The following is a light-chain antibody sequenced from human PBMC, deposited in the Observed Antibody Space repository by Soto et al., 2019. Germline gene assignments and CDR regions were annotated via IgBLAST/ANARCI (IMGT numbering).Light chain of an antibody. V-gene: IGLV2-11*01. Sequence: QSALTQPPSVSGSPGQSVTISCTGTNSDVGAYTFVSWYQQLPGKAPKLIISAVSYRPSGVPDRFSGSKPGNTASLTISGLQAEDEADYYCFSYTASDMWVFGGGTKVTVL. CDR3: FSYTASDMWV. CDR2: AVS. CDR1: NSDVGAYTF. J-gene: IGLJ3*02.